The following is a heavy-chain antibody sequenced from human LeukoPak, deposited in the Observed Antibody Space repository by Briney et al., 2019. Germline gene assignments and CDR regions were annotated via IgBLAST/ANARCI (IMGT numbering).Heavy chain of an antibody. Sequence: GASVKVSCKASGGTFSSYAISWVRQAPGQGLEWMGGIIPIFGTANYAQKFQGRVTITADESTSTAYMELSSLRSEDTAVYYCARRHCSGGSCYYNWFDPWGQGTLVTVSS. CDR2: IIPIFGTA. D-gene: IGHD2-15*01. J-gene: IGHJ5*02. CDR1: GGTFSSYA. V-gene: IGHV1-69*13. CDR3: ARRHCSGGSCYYNWFDP.